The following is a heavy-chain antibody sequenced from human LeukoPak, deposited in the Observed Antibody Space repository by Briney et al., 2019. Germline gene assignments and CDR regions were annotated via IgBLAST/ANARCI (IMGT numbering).Heavy chain of an antibody. J-gene: IGHJ3*02. V-gene: IGHV3-21*01. CDR2: IRSTSNYI. D-gene: IGHD6-13*01. Sequence: GGSLRLFCGASGFTFGTYAMTWVRQSPGKGLEWVSTIRSTSNYIYYAASVKGRFTISRDNPKNSLYLQMNSLRAEDTAVYYCARLGGIAADNAFDIWGHGTLVTVSS. CDR3: ARLGGIAADNAFDI. CDR1: GFTFGTYA.